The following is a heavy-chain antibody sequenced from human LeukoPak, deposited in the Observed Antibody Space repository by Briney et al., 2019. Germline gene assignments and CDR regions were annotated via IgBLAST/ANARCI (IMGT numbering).Heavy chain of an antibody. J-gene: IGHJ4*02. Sequence: SSETLSLTCAVYGGSISGYYWSWIRQPPGKGLEWIVEINHSGSTNYNPSLKSRVTISVDTSKNQFSLKLSPVTAADTAVYYWARGGVRGGELRRELDYWGQGTLVTVSS. CDR3: ARGGVRGGELRRELDY. CDR2: INHSGST. D-gene: IGHD3-10*01. CDR1: GGSISGYY. V-gene: IGHV4-34*01.